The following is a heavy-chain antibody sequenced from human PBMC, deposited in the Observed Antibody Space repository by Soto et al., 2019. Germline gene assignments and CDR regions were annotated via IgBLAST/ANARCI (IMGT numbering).Heavy chain of an antibody. Sequence: EVQLLESGGGLVQPGGSLRLSCAASGFTFSRYAMSWVRQAPGKGLQWVSSISGSGGNTYYAYSVKGRFTISRDNSKNTLYLQLNNLRAEDTAIYFCAKDPGAYSYGYRFESWGQGSLVAVSS. D-gene: IGHD5-18*01. V-gene: IGHV3-23*01. CDR2: ISGSGGNT. CDR3: AKDPGAYSYGYRFES. CDR1: GFTFSRYA. J-gene: IGHJ4*02.